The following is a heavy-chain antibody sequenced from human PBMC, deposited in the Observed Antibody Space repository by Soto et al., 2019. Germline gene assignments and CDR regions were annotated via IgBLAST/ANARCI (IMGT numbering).Heavy chain of an antibody. J-gene: IGHJ4*02. CDR3: ARDPYFDY. CDR2: ISYDGRND. CDR1: GFTFNSYP. Sequence: GGSLRLSCAASGFTFNSYPLHWVRQAPGKGLEWVAVISYDGRNDYYGDSVRGRFTISRDNSKNMVYLQMNSLTPEDTAVYYCARDPYFDYWGQGTLVTVSS. V-gene: IGHV3-30*04.